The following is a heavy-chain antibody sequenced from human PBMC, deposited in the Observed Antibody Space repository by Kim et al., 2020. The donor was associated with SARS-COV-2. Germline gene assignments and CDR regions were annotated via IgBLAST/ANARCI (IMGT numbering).Heavy chain of an antibody. CDR2: IYPGDSDT. J-gene: IGHJ4*02. CDR3: ARASRGYYDSSGYYYDRQGHFDY. Sequence: GASLKISCKGSGYSFTSYWIGWVRQMPGKGLEWMGIIYPGDSDTRYSPSFQGQVTISADKSISTAYLQWSSLKASDTAMYYCARASRGYYDSSGYYYDRQGHFDYWGQGTLVTVSS. D-gene: IGHD3-22*01. CDR1: GYSFTSYW. V-gene: IGHV5-51*01.